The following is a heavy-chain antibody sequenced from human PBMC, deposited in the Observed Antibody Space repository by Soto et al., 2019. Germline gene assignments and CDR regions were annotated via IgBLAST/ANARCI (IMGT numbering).Heavy chain of an antibody. V-gene: IGHV1-18*01. CDR3: ARATQLSNRGVGGLFDP. CDR1: GYTFTSYG. CDR2: ISPYNGDT. D-gene: IGHD2-2*01. J-gene: IGHJ5*02. Sequence: QVQLVQSGADVKKPGASVKVSCKASGYTFTSYGISWVRQAPGQGLEWVGWISPYNGDTNYAQKLQGRVTMTTDTFTSTAYMELRSLISDDTAVYYCARATQLSNRGVGGLFDPWGQGTLVTVSS.